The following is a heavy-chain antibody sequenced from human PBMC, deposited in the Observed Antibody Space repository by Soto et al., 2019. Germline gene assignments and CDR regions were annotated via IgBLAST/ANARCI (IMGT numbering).Heavy chain of an antibody. Sequence: SETLSLTCTVSGGSISSGDYYWSWIRQPPGKGLEWIGYIYYSGSTYYNPSLKSRVTISVDTSKNQFSLKLSSVTAADTAVYYGARTSDYDTGKVDECGQGTLVTVSS. J-gene: IGHJ4*02. CDR2: IYYSGST. CDR3: ARTSDYDTGKVDE. D-gene: IGHD3-22*01. V-gene: IGHV4-30-4*01. CDR1: GGSISSGDYY.